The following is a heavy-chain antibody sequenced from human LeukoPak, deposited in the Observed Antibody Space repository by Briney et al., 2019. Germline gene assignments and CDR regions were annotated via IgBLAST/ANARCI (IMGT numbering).Heavy chain of an antibody. D-gene: IGHD3-10*01. CDR2: ISSYNGNT. V-gene: IGHV1-18*01. CDR1: GYTFTSDG. CDR3: ARDSSTNTLTTKVRGVITH. Sequence: ASVTVSCTASGYTFTSDGMSWVRQPPAQRVEGMGWISSYNGNTNYEQTLQDRVTITADTSTNTAYIRLTTLTADDTAVYYCARDSSTNTLTTKVRGVITHWGQGTLVTVSS. J-gene: IGHJ4*02.